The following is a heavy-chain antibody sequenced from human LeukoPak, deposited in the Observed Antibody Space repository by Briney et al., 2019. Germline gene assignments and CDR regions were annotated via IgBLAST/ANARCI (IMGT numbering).Heavy chain of an antibody. V-gene: IGHV3-23*01. Sequence: GGSLRLSCAASGFTLSSYAMSWVRQAPGKGLEWVSTIDVTTGGSYYADSVKGRFTISRDNSKNTLYLQMNSLRAEDTAVYYCAKSTAVTNYFDYWGQGTLVTVSS. J-gene: IGHJ4*02. CDR1: GFTLSSYA. CDR2: IDVTTGGS. CDR3: AKSTAVTNYFDY. D-gene: IGHD6-13*01.